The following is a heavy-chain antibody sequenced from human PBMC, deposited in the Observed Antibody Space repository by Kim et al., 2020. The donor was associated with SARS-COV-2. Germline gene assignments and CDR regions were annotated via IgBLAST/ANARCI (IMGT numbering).Heavy chain of an antibody. J-gene: IGHJ6*02. D-gene: IGHD1-26*01. CDR1: GFTFSSAW. CDR3: TTPLPAHIGSYPSVDV. CDR2: IKSKVAGGTI. Sequence: GGSLRLSCAASGFTFSSAWMNWVRQAPGKGLEWVGRIKSKVAGGTIDYAAPVKGRFTISRDDSESTLYLQMNNLNPEDAAVYYCTTPLPAHIGSYPSVDVWGQGTTVTVSS. V-gene: IGHV3-15*01.